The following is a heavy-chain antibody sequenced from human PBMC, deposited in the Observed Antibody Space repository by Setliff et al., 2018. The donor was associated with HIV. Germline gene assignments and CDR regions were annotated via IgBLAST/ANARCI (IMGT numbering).Heavy chain of an antibody. CDR3: GTYYYGSGKIDY. D-gene: IGHD3-10*01. CDR1: GGTFSSYA. Sequence: GASVKVSCKASGGTFSSYAISWVRQAPGQGLEWMGGIIPIFGTANYAQKFQGRVTITTDESTSTAYMELSSLRSEDTAVYYCGTYYYGSGKIDYWGQGTLVTVSS. CDR2: IIPIFGTA. J-gene: IGHJ4*02. V-gene: IGHV1-69*05.